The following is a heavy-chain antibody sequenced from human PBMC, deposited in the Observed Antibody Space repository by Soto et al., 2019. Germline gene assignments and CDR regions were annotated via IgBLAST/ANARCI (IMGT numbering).Heavy chain of an antibody. V-gene: IGHV3-30*03. J-gene: IGHJ3*02. D-gene: IGHD3-16*02. CDR2: ISYDGSNK. CDR1: GFTFSSYG. CDR3: ARIVPAYAFDI. Sequence: QVQLVESGGGVVQPGRSLRLSCAASGFTFSSYGMHWVRQAPGKGLEWVAVISYDGSNKYYADSVKGRFTISRDNYKYTLYLQMNSLRAEGTAVYYCARIVPAYAFDIWGQGTMVTVSS.